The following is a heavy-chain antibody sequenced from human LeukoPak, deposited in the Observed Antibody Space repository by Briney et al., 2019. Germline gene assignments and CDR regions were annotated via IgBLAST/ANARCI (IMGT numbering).Heavy chain of an antibody. D-gene: IGHD5-18*01. CDR1: GGSISSHY. CDR2: IYYSGST. V-gene: IGHV4-59*11. Sequence: PSETLSLTCTVSGGSISSHYWSWIRQPPGKGLEWIGYIYYSGSTNYNPSLKSRVTMSVDTSKNHFSLRLSSVTAADTAVYYCARAGYSYVYYFDCWGQGTLVTVSS. CDR3: ARAGYSYVYYFDC. J-gene: IGHJ4*02.